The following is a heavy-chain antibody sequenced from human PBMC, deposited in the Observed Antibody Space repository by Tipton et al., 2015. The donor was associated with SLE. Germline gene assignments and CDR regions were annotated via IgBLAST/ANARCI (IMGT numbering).Heavy chain of an antibody. Sequence: LRLSCAVYGGSFSGYYWTWISQPPGKGLELIGEINHSGNTNFNSSLKSRVTISVDTARNQFSLKLTSVTAADTAVYFCALVPLGPRQTGYWFFYLWGLGTLFTVSS. CDR1: GGSFSGYY. J-gene: IGHJ2*01. CDR3: ALVPLGPRQTGYWFFYL. V-gene: IGHV4-34*01. D-gene: IGHD7-27*01. CDR2: INHSGNT.